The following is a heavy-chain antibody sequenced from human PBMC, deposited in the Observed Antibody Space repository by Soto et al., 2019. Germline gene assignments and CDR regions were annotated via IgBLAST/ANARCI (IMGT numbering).Heavy chain of an antibody. V-gene: IGHV3-30*18. D-gene: IGHD4-4*01. Sequence: QVQLVESGGGVVQPGRSLRLSCETSGFTSSHYGMHWVRQAPCKGLEWVALIAYDGSNNYYADSVKGRFAISRDNSKNTLYLQMNRLRAEDTAVYYCAKDLATVSTDYYYYAMDVSGLGTTVTVSS. J-gene: IGHJ6*02. CDR3: AKDLATVSTDYYYYAMDV. CDR1: GFTSSHYG. CDR2: IAYDGSNN.